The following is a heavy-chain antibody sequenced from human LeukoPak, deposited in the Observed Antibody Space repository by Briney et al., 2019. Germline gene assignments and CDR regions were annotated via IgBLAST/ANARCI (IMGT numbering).Heavy chain of an antibody. D-gene: IGHD3-10*01. V-gene: IGHV3-48*02. CDR3: ARDYGSGSYYNY. CDR2: ITSSSSTI. CDR1: GFTFSSYS. J-gene: IGHJ4*02. Sequence: PGGSLRLSCAASGFTFSSYSMNWVRQAPGKGLEWVSYITSSSSTIFYADSVKGRFTISRDNAKNSLYLQMNSLTDEDTAVYYCARDYGSGSYYNYWGQGTLVTVSS.